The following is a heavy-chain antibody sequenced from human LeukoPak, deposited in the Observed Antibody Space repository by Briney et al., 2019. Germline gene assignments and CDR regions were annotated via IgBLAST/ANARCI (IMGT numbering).Heavy chain of an antibody. D-gene: IGHD6-19*01. CDR2: IYYSGST. CDR1: GGSISSSSYY. Sequence: SETLSLTCTVSGGSISSSSYYWGWIRQPPGKGLEWIGSIYYSGSTYYNPSLKSRVTISVDTSKNQFSLKLSSVTAADTAVYYCARDPVYSSGWFDPYFDYWGQGTLVTVSS. J-gene: IGHJ4*02. CDR3: ARDPVYSSGWFDPYFDY. V-gene: IGHV4-39*07.